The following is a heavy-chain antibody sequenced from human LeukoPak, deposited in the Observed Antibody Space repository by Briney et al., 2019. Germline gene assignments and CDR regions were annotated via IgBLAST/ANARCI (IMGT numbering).Heavy chain of an antibody. CDR1: GDSVSSGSYY. CDR2: IYYSGST. Sequence: PSETLSLTCTVSGDSVSSGSYYWSWIRQPPGKGLEWIGHIYYSGSTNYNPSLKSRVTMSVDTSKNQFSLKLNSVTAADTAMYYCARRKSGRGAHFDYWGQGTLVTVAS. D-gene: IGHD3-10*01. CDR3: ARRKSGRGAHFDY. J-gene: IGHJ4*02. V-gene: IGHV4-61*01.